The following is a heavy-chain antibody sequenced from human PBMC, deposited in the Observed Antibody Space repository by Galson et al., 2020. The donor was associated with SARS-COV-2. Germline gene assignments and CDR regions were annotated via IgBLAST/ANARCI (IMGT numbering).Heavy chain of an antibody. V-gene: IGHV3-33*01. CDR2: IWSDGNTK. CDR3: TTSIIVAGTLDY. J-gene: IGHJ4*02. Sequence: SLKISCAASGITFSTYAMHWVRQAPGKGLEWVAGIWSDGNTKYYADSVKGRFTISRDNSKNTVNLQMNSLRAEDTAVYYCTTSIIVAGTLDYWGQGTLVSVSS. CDR1: GITFSTYA. D-gene: IGHD5-12*01.